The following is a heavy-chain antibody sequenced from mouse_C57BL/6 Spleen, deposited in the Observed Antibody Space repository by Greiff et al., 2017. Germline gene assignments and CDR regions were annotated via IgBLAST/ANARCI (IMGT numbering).Heavy chain of an antibody. V-gene: IGHV1-80*01. CDR1: GYAFSSYW. J-gene: IGHJ2*01. CDR3: ARSGDDGYWGY. CDR2: IYPGDGDT. Sequence: VKLVESGAELVKPGASVKISCKASGYAFSSYWMNWVKQRPGKGLEWIGQIYPGDGDTNYNGKFKGKATLTADKSSSTAYMQLSSLTSEDSAVYFCARSGDDGYWGYWGQGTTLTVSS. D-gene: IGHD2-3*01.